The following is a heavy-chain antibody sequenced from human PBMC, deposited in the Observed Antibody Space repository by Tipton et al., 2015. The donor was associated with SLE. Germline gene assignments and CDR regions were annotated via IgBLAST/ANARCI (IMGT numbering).Heavy chain of an antibody. CDR3: ARQVDTTMALDY. Sequence: QLVQSGAEVKKPGESLKISCKGPGHSFTSYWIGWVRQMPRKGLEWVGIIYPADSDTRYSPSFQGQVTISADKSISTAYLQWNSLKASDTAMYYCARQVDTTMALDYWGQGTLVTVSS. D-gene: IGHD5-18*01. J-gene: IGHJ4*02. V-gene: IGHV5-51*01. CDR1: GHSFTSYW. CDR2: IYPADSDT.